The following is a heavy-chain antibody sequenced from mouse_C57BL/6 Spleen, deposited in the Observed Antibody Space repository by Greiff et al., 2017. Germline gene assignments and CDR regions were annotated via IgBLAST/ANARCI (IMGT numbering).Heavy chain of an antibody. V-gene: IGHV1-15*01. CDR3: TRSYGNYDPFDY. CDR2: IDPETGGT. Sequence: VQLQQSGAELVRPGASVTLSCKASGYTFTDYEMHWVKQTPVHGLEWIGAIDPETGGTAYNQKFKGKAILTADKSSSTAYMELRSLTSEDSAVYYCTRSYGNYDPFDYWGQGTTLTVSS. D-gene: IGHD2-1*01. J-gene: IGHJ2*01. CDR1: GYTFTDYE.